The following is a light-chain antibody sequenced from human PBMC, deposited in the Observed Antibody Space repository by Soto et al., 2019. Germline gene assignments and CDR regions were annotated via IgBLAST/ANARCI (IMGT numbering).Light chain of an antibody. CDR1: RSSVGSNT. Sequence: QSVLTQPPSASGTPGQRVTISCFGSRSSVGSNTVNWYQHLPGTAPKLLIYSNNHRPSGVPDRFSASKAGASASLAISGLQSEDEGDYYCAAWDASLGGFYVFGSGTKVTVL. CDR2: SNN. V-gene: IGLV1-44*01. J-gene: IGLJ1*01. CDR3: AAWDASLGGFYV.